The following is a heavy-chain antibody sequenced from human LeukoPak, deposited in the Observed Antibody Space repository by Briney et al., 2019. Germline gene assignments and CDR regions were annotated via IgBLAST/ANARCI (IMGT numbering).Heavy chain of an antibody. Sequence: PSETLSLTCTVSGGSISSSSYYWGWIRQPPGKGLEWIGSIYYSGSTYYNPSLKSRVTISVDTSKNQFSLKLSSVTAADTAVYYCARHVRYVSNAFDIWGQGTMVTVSS. CDR3: ARHVRYVSNAFDI. J-gene: IGHJ3*02. V-gene: IGHV4-39*01. CDR1: GGSISSSSYY. CDR2: IYYSGST. D-gene: IGHD3-10*02.